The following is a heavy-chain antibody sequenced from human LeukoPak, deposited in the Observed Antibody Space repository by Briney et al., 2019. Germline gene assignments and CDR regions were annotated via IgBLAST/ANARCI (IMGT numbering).Heavy chain of an antibody. V-gene: IGHV1-69*05. CDR2: IIPIFGTA. D-gene: IGHD3-9*01. CDR3: ASPLRYYDILTGYYLYGMDV. Sequence: ASVKVSCKASGGTFSSYAISWVRQAPGQGLEWMGGIIPIFGTANYAQKFQGRVTITTDESTSTAYMELSSLRSEDTAVCYCASPLRYYDILTGYYLYGMDVWGQGITVTVSS. J-gene: IGHJ6*02. CDR1: GGTFSSYA.